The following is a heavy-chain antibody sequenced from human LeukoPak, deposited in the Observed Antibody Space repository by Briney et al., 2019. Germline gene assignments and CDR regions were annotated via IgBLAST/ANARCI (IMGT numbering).Heavy chain of an antibody. Sequence: KSSQTLSLTCAVSGGSISSGGYSWSWIRQPPGKGLEWIGYIYHSGSTYYNPSLKSRVTVSVDTSKNQFSLKLSSVTAADTAVYYCASRIVGATKREPYYFDYWGQGTLVTVSS. CDR2: IYHSGST. CDR1: GGSISSGGYS. J-gene: IGHJ4*02. CDR3: ASRIVGATKREPYYFDY. V-gene: IGHV4-30-2*01. D-gene: IGHD1-26*01.